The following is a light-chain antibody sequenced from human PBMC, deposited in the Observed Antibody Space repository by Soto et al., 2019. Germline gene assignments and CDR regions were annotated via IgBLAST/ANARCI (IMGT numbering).Light chain of an antibody. Sequence: QSVLTQPPSVSAAPGQKVTISCSGSSSNIGNNYVSWYQQLPGTAPKLLIYDNNERPSGIPDRFSGSKSGTSAALGITGLQTGDEADYYCGTCDSSLSVVVFGGGTKLTVL. J-gene: IGLJ2*01. CDR2: DNN. CDR3: GTCDSSLSVVV. CDR1: SSNIGNNY. V-gene: IGLV1-51*01.